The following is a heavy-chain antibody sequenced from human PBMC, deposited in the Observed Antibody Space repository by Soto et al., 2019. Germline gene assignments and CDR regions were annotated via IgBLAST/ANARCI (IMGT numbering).Heavy chain of an antibody. CDR3: ARDNTIFGVVIPYYYYYGMDV. CDR1: GYTFTSYG. V-gene: IGHV1-18*01. D-gene: IGHD3-3*01. Sequence: ASVKVSCKASGYTFTSYGISWVRQAPGQGLEWMGWIRAYNGNTNYAQKLQGRVTMTTDTSTSTAYMELRSLRSDDTAVYYCARDNTIFGVVIPYYYYYGMDVWGQGTTVTVSS. J-gene: IGHJ6*02. CDR2: IRAYNGNT.